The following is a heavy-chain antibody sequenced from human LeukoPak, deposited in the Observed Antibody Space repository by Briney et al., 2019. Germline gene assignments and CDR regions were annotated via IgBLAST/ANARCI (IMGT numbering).Heavy chain of an antibody. CDR3: ARGRTYYYESSGYYSHFDY. V-gene: IGHV3-23*01. CDR1: GFTFSSYA. CDR2: ISSSGGGT. D-gene: IGHD3-22*01. J-gene: IGHJ4*02. Sequence: PGGSLRLSCAASGFTFSSYAMSWVRQAPGKGLEWVSLISSSGGGTYYADSVKGRFTISRDNAKNSLDLQMNSLRDEDTAVYYCARGRTYYYESSGYYSHFDYWGQGTLVTVSS.